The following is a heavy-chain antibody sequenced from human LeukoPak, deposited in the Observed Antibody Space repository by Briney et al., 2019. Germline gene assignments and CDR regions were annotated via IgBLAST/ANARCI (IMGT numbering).Heavy chain of an antibody. CDR2: INPNSGGT. CDR3: ARERSAFDI. Sequence: ASVKVSCKASGYTFTSYGISWVRQAPGQGLEWMGWINPNSGGTNYAQKFQGRVTMTRDTSISTAYMELSRLRSDDTAVYYCARERSAFDIWGQGTMVTVSS. V-gene: IGHV1-2*02. CDR1: GYTFTSYG. J-gene: IGHJ3*02.